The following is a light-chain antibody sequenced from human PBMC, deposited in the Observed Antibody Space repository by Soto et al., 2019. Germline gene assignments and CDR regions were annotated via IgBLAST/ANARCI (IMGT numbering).Light chain of an antibody. V-gene: IGKV3-15*01. CDR1: QSVSSN. CDR2: GAS. Sequence: EIVMTQSPATLSVSPGERATLSCRASQSVSSNLAWYQQKPGQAPRILIYGASTRATRIPARFSGSGSGTEFTLTISSLKSEDFSVSFCQQYNNWPPLTFGGGTKVEIK. CDR3: QQYNNWPPLT. J-gene: IGKJ4*01.